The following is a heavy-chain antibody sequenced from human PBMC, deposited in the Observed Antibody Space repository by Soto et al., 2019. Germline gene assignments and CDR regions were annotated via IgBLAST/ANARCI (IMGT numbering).Heavy chain of an antibody. J-gene: IGHJ5*02. V-gene: IGHV3-23*01. D-gene: IGHD1-26*01. CDR3: APTSVRWELPIGGS. Sequence: GGSLRLSCAASGFTFSSYAMSWVRQAPGKGLEWVSAISGGGGSTYYADSVKGRFTISRDNSKNTLYLQMNSLRAEDTAVYYCAPTSVRWELPIGGSWGQGTLVTGSS. CDR1: GFTFSSYA. CDR2: ISGGGGST.